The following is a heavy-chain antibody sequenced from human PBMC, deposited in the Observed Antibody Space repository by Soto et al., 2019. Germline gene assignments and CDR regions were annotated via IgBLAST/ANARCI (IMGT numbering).Heavy chain of an antibody. Sequence: LVQSGGEMKKPGASVKVSCEASGYTFTNYGITWVRQAPGQGLEWMGWISNSNGKTNYAQILQCRVTMTTDTSTRTAYMELTSVRSADTATYACTRVQNYDIFTRSSHSIAVWGQGATVTVSS. CDR3: TRVQNYDIFTRSSHSIAV. CDR1: GYTFTNYG. V-gene: IGHV1-18*01. J-gene: IGHJ6*02. D-gene: IGHD3-9*01. CDR2: ISNSNGKT.